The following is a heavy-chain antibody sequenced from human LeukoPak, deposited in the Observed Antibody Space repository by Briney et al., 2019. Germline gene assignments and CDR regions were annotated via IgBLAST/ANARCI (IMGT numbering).Heavy chain of an antibody. Sequence: SETLSLTCTVSGGSISSSRDYWAWLRQPPGKGLEWIANIYYSGSTYYSPSLKSRVTISVDTSKNQFSLKLSSVTAADTAVYYCASGGDPGLFGYWGQGTLVTVSS. V-gene: IGHV4-39*07. CDR1: GGSISSSRDY. D-gene: IGHD2-21*01. CDR3: ASGGDPGLFGY. CDR2: IYYSGST. J-gene: IGHJ4*02.